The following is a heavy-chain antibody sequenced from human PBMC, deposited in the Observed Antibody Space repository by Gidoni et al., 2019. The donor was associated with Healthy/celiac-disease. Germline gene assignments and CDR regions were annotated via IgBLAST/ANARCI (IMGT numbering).Heavy chain of an antibody. D-gene: IGHD3-3*01. J-gene: IGHJ5*02. CDR2: IYYSGST. CDR3: ARQSHYDFWVMDWFDP. Sequence: QLQLQESGPGLVKPSETLSLTCTVSGGSISSSRYYWGWIRQPPGKGLEWIGSIYYSGSTYYNPSLKSRVTISVDTSKNQFSLKLSSVTAADTAVYYCARQSHYDFWVMDWFDPWGQGTLVTVSS. CDR1: GGSISSSRYY. V-gene: IGHV4-39*01.